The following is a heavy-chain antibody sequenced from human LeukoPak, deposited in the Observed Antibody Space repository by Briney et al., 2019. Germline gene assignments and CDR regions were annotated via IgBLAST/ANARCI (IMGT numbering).Heavy chain of an antibody. CDR1: GFTFADYA. D-gene: IGHD6-6*01. Sequence: GRSLRLSCAPSGFTFADYAMNWVRQAPGNGLKWVSGISWNSGSIGYADSVKGRFTISRDNAKNSLYLQVNSLRAEDMALDYGAKSKYSGSSGAIEYWGQGTLVTVSS. CDR3: AKSKYSGSSGAIEY. CDR2: ISWNSGSI. J-gene: IGHJ4*02. V-gene: IGHV3-9*03.